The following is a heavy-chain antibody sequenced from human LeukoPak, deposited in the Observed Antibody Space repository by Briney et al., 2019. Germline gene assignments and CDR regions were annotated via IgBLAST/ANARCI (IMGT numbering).Heavy chain of an antibody. D-gene: IGHD5-18*01. CDR1: GGTFSSYA. V-gene: IGHV1-69*06. J-gene: IGHJ4*02. Sequence: SVKVSCKASGGTFSSYAISWVRQAPGQGLEWMGGIIPIFGTANYAQKFQGRVTITADKSTSTAYMELRSLRSDDTAVYFCAKDHPERYSYGTPFDYWGQGTLVTVSS. CDR3: AKDHPERYSYGTPFDY. CDR2: IIPIFGTA.